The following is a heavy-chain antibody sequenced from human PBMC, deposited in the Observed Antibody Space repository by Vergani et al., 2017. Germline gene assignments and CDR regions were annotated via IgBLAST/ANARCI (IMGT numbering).Heavy chain of an antibody. CDR2: ISPDGDIT. CDR1: GFAFDRYL. Sequence: EEQLVESGGGLVQPGGSLRLSCAASGFAFDRYLMHWVRQTPEKGLVWVSRISPDGDITLNADSVKGRFTISRDNARTTLYLQMTNLRAEDTAVYYCLTGTTEPYWGQGTLVTVSS. CDR3: LTGTTEPY. J-gene: IGHJ4*02. D-gene: IGHD4-17*01. V-gene: IGHV3-74*01.